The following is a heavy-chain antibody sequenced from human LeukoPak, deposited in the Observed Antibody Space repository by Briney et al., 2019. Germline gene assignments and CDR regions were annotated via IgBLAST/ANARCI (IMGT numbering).Heavy chain of an antibody. J-gene: IGHJ4*02. Sequence: PGRSLRLSCAASGFTFSAYGMHWVRQAPGKGLEWVSAISSSSSHIYYADSVKGRFTISRDNAKNSLYLQMNNLRAEDTAVYYCARDGITRFDYWGQGTLVTVSS. CDR1: GFTFSAYG. CDR3: ARDGITRFDY. CDR2: ISSSSSHI. D-gene: IGHD3-16*01. V-gene: IGHV3-21*06.